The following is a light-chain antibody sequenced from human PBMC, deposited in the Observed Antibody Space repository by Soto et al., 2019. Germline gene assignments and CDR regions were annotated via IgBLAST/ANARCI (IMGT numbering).Light chain of an antibody. CDR2: DAS. J-gene: IGKJ2*01. V-gene: IGKV3-11*01. Sequence: EXVLTQSPATLSLSPGERATLSCRASQSVTSYLAWYQQKPGQAPRLLIYDASNRATGIPARFGGSGSGTDFTLTISSLDPEDFAVYYCQQRSSWPPYTFGQGTKLEIK. CDR3: QQRSSWPPYT. CDR1: QSVTSY.